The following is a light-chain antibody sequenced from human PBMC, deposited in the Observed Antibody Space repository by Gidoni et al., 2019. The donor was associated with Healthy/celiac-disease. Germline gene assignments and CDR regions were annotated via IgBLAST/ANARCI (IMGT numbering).Light chain of an antibody. CDR3: QQYDNHPLT. Sequence: DIQTTQSPSSLSASVGDIVTITCQSSQDIRNYLNWYQKKPGKAPKLLIYDASNLETGVPSRFSGSGSGTDFTFTISSLKPEDIATYYCQQYDNHPLTFGGGTKVEIK. J-gene: IGKJ4*01. CDR2: DAS. CDR1: QDIRNY. V-gene: IGKV1-33*01.